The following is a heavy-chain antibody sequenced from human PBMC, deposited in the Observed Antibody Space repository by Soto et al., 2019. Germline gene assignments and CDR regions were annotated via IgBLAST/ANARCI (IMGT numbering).Heavy chain of an antibody. CDR1: GDSISSASYY. D-gene: IGHD2-15*01. J-gene: IGHJ4*02. V-gene: IGHV4-39*01. CDR3: ARQGGGGRSFDD. Sequence: SXTLSLTCTVSGDSISSASYYWSWIRQPPGKGLEWIGMYYIGSTDYNPSLKSRVTMSGDTSKNQVFLNVTSLTAADTAVYYCARQGGGGRSFDDWGQGTLVTVS. CDR2: MYYIGST.